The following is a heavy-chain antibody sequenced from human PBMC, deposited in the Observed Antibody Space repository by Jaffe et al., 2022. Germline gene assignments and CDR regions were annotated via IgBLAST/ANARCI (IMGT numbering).Heavy chain of an antibody. V-gene: IGHV4-38-2*01. CDR1: GYSISSGYY. D-gene: IGHD2-15*01. J-gene: IGHJ4*02. Sequence: QVQLQESGPGLVKPSETLSLTCAVSGYSISSGYYWGWIRQPPGKGLEWIGSIYHSGSTYYNPSLKSRVTISVDTSKNQFSLKLSSVTAADTAVYYCARRDQYCSGGSCYYFDYWGQGTLVTVSS. CDR3: ARRDQYCSGGSCYYFDY. CDR2: IYHSGST.